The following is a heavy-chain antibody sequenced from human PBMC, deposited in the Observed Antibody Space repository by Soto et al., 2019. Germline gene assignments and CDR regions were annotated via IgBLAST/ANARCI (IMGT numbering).Heavy chain of an antibody. J-gene: IGHJ5*02. CDR3: ARAPGMAPAGSFDELFSWLDT. Sequence: GGSLRLSCAASGFTFSAYAMHWVRQAPGKGLEWVAVMSSDGRHKYYADSVEGRFTISRDNSKNTLYLQMDSLRADDTAVFYCARAPGMAPAGSFDELFSWLDTWGQGTLVTVSS. CDR2: MSSDGRHK. CDR1: GFTFSAYA. V-gene: IGHV3-30*04. D-gene: IGHD6-13*01.